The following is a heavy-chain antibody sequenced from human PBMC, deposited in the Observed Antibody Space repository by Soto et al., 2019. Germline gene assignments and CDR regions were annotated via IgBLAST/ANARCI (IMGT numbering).Heavy chain of an antibody. D-gene: IGHD3-10*01. CDR3: ATTGMGITLYYYYHGMDV. CDR1: GFTVSTHY. V-gene: IGHV3-66*01. J-gene: IGHJ6*02. CDR2: MFYGGST. Sequence: EVQLVESGGGLVQPGGSLRLSCAASGFTVSTHYMTWVRQAAGKGLEWVSVMFYGGSTYYADSVKGRFTISRDDSENTLYLQINSLRAEDTAVYYCATTGMGITLYYYYHGMDVWGQGTTVTVSS.